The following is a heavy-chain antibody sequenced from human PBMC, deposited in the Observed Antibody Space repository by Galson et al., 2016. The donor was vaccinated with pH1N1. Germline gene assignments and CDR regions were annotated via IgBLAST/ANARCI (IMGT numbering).Heavy chain of an antibody. V-gene: IGHV3-7*01. CDR3: ARRMGSSEWGYYFDY. J-gene: IGHJ4*02. Sequence: SLRLSCAASGFTFSNYWMSWVRQAPGKGLEWVANIKQDGSEKYYVDSVKGRFTISRDNAKNSLYLQMNSLRAEETAVYYCARRMGSSEWGYYFDYWGQGTLVTVSS. D-gene: IGHD3-10*01. CDR1: GFTFSNYW. CDR2: IKQDGSEK.